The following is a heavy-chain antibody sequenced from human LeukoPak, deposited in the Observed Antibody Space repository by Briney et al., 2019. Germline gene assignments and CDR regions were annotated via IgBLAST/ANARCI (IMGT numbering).Heavy chain of an antibody. V-gene: IGHV3-23*01. CDR1: GFTFSTYA. Sequence: GGSLRLSCAASGFTFSTYAMSWVRQAPGEGLEWVSTISSSGGSTYYADSVKGRFTISRDNSKNTLYLQMNSLRAEDTAVYYCARAAVDTAMAPSHFDYWGQGTLVTVSS. CDR3: ARAAVDTAMAPSHFDY. CDR2: ISSSGGST. D-gene: IGHD5-18*01. J-gene: IGHJ4*02.